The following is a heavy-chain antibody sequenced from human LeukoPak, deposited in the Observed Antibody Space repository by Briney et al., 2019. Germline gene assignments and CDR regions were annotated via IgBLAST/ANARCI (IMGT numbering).Heavy chain of an antibody. J-gene: IGHJ6*03. CDR3: ARGLVITMVRGVMDYYMDV. Sequence: AASVKVSCKASGGTFSSYAICWVRQAPGQGLEWMGGIIPIYGTEKYAQKFQGRVTITADESTSTAYMELSSLRSEDTAVYYCARGLVITMVRGVMDYYMDVWGKGTTVTISS. CDR2: IIPIYGTE. V-gene: IGHV1-69*13. CDR1: GGTFSSYA. D-gene: IGHD3-10*01.